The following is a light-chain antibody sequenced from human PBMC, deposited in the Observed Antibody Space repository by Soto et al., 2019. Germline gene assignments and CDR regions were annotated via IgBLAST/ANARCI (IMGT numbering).Light chain of an antibody. Sequence: ALTQSPGTLSSSPGERATLSCRASQAVSSNYLAWYQQKPGQAPRLLISGASGRATGIPARFSGSGSGTDFTLTISSLEPEDFALYYCQQRSNSYTFGQGTRLEI. CDR2: GAS. CDR3: QQRSNSYT. CDR1: QAVSSNY. J-gene: IGKJ5*01. V-gene: IGKV3D-20*02.